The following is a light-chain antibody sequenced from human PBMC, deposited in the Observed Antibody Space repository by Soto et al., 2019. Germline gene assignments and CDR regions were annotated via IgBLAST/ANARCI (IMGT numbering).Light chain of an antibody. CDR2: EGN. J-gene: IGLJ1*01. V-gene: IGLV2-23*01. CDR1: SSAVGSYRL. CDR3: CSSAPSRTVV. Sequence: QSVLAQPASVSGSPGQSITISCTGSSSAVGSYRLVSWYQCHPGKVPKLFIYEGNKRPSGVSNRFSGSDPGNTASLTISGLQAEDEADYYCCSSAPSRTVVFGTGTKVTVL.